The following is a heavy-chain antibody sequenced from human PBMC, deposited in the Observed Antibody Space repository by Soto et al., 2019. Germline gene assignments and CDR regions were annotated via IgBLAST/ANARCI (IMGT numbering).Heavy chain of an antibody. Sequence: XTLPLHCTVSCGSLSRYYWSWIRQPPGKGLEWIGYIGYSGSTNYNPSLKRRATISVYGSKNQFSLKLSSVTDSDTSVHYCARRVCSGGSCYPGSFDYWGQGTLGTVS. CDR2: IGYSGST. CDR1: CGSLSRYY. CDR3: ARRVCSGGSCYPGSFDY. J-gene: IGHJ4*02. D-gene: IGHD2-15*01. V-gene: IGHV4-59*01.